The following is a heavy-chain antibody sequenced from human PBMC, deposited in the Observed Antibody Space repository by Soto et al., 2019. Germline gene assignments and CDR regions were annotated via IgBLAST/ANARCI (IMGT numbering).Heavy chain of an antibody. CDR3: ARYYDYVWGSYRRSYYFDY. J-gene: IGHJ4*02. CDR2: IYYSGST. D-gene: IGHD3-16*02. CDR1: GGSISSGGCY. V-gene: IGHV4-31*02. Sequence: SETLSLTCPVSGGSISSGGCYWSWIRQHPGKGLEWIGYIYYSGSTYYNPSLKSRVTISVDTSKNQFSLKLSSVTAADTAVYYCARYYDYVWGSYRRSYYFDYWGQGTLVTVSS.